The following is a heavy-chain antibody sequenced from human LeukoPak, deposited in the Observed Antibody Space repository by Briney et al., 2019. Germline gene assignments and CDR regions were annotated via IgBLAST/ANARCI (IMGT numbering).Heavy chain of an antibody. CDR1: GGTFSSYA. D-gene: IGHD4-23*01. J-gene: IGHJ4*02. CDR2: IIPILGIA. CDR3: ARDMGNSGYFDY. Sequence: GASVKVSCKASGGTFSSYAISWVRQAPGQGLEWMGRIIPILGIANYAQKFQGRVTITADKSTSTAYMELSSLRSEDTAVYYCARDMGNSGYFDYWGQGTLVTVSS. V-gene: IGHV1-69*04.